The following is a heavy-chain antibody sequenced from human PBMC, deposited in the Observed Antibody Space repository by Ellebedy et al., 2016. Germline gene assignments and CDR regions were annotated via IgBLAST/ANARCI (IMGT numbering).Heavy chain of an antibody. Sequence: GGSLRLSCAASGFTFSGSPIHWVRQASGKGLEWVGRVGSKSSPYATSYATAVKGRFSISRDDSKNTAYLQMNSLKSEDTAVYYCTRRGEYCSSTSCYYYWGQGTLVTVSS. D-gene: IGHD2-2*01. J-gene: IGHJ4*02. V-gene: IGHV3-73*01. CDR3: TRRGEYCSSTSCYYY. CDR1: GFTFSGSP. CDR2: VGSKSSPYAT.